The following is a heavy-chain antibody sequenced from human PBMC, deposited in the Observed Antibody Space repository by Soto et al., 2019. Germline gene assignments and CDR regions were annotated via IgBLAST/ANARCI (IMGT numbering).Heavy chain of an antibody. Sequence: GVSLRRSGEACGFTFSRVSMNCVRQVPGTGLEWVASISIAGSETWYADSVKGGFSISSDDAHISLFLQMNTLRPEDSAISYCARAADWGPGTQVTVS. J-gene: IGHJ4*02. CDR2: ISIAGSET. CDR1: GFTFSRVS. CDR3: ARAAD. V-gene: IGHV3-21*01.